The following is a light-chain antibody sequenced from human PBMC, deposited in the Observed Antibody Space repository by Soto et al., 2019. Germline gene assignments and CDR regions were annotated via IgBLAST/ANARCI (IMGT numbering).Light chain of an antibody. CDR1: QSISSN. V-gene: IGKV1-39*01. CDR2: TAS. J-gene: IGKJ1*01. CDR3: QQSYSTTWT. Sequence: DIQMTQSPSSLSASVGDRVIITCRASQSISSNLNWYQQKPGKAPNLLIYTASSLQSGVPSRFSGSGSGTDFTLTISSLQPEDFATYYCQQSYSTTWTLGQGTKVEIK.